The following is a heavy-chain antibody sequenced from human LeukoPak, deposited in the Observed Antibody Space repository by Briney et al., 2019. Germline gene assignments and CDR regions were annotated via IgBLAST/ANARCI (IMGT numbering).Heavy chain of an antibody. Sequence: SRTLSLTCTVSGDSISSGYYYWNWIWQPAGKGLEWIGRIYSRGNTDYNPSLKSRVTMSIDTSKNQFSLKVSSVTAADTAVYWCARSNVATHAFDIWGQGTLVNVSS. J-gene: IGHJ3*02. CDR3: ARSNVATHAFDI. CDR1: GDSISSGYYY. V-gene: IGHV4-61*02. D-gene: IGHD2-15*01. CDR2: IYSRGNT.